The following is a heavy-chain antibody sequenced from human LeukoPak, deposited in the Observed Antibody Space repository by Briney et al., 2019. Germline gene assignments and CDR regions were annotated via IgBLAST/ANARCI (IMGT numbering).Heavy chain of an antibody. J-gene: IGHJ3*02. D-gene: IGHD1-26*01. Sequence: SVKVSCKASGGTFSSYSISWVRQAPGQGLEWMGGIIPIFGTTNYAQKFQGRVTSTTDETTSTAYMELSGLRSEDTAVYYCAWSYPGALDIWGQGTMVTVSS. V-gene: IGHV1-69*05. CDR3: AWSYPGALDI. CDR1: GGTFSSYS. CDR2: IIPIFGTT.